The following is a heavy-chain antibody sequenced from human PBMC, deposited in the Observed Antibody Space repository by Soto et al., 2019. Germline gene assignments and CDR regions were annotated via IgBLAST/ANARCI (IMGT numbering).Heavy chain of an antibody. J-gene: IGHJ6*02. CDR3: AREGTCVVYHHYYGMDV. Sequence: QVQLQESGPGLVKPSETLSLTCTVSGGSVSSGSYYWSWIRQPPGKGLEWIGYIYYSGSTIHNPYRKSRLTISVDKSKNQFPLNLSSVTAADTAVYYCAREGTCVVYHHYYGMDVWGQGTTVTVSS. V-gene: IGHV4-61*01. CDR1: GGSVSSGSYY. D-gene: IGHD1-1*01. CDR2: IYYSGST.